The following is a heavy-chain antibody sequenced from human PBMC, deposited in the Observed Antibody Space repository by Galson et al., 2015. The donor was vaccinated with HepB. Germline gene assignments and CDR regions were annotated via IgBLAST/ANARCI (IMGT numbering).Heavy chain of an antibody. V-gene: IGHV7-4-1*02. J-gene: IGHJ6*02. CDR2: INTNTGNP. Sequence: SVKVSCKASGYTFTSYAMNWVRQAPGQGLEWMGWINTNTGNPTYAQGFTGRFVFSLDTSVSTAYLQISSLKAEDTAVYYCARSSVRGVILPPNYGMDVWGQGTTVTVSS. D-gene: IGHD3-10*01. CDR1: GYTFTSYA. CDR3: ARSSVRGVILPPNYGMDV.